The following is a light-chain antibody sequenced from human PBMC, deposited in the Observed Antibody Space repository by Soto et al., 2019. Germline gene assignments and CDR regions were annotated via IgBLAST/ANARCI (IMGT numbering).Light chain of an antibody. CDR3: QQSFSTPFT. Sequence: IQMTQSPSSLSASIGDRVTITCRASQSISTDLNWYQQKPGKAPNLLIFAASILQNGVPSRFGGSGSGADFTLTIASLQTDDFATYYCQQSFSTPFTFGPGTKVD. J-gene: IGKJ3*01. CDR2: AAS. V-gene: IGKV1-39*01. CDR1: QSISTD.